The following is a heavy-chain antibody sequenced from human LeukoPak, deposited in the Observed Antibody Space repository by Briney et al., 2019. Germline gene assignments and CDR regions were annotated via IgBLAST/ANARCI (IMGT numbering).Heavy chain of an antibody. D-gene: IGHD4/OR15-4a*01. CDR3: ASDSDYGRHYYFDY. J-gene: IGHJ4*02. CDR2: ISSGSSAR. CDR1: GFTFSSHS. Sequence: GGSLRLSCAASGFTFSSHSMNWVRQTPGKGLEWVSYISSGSSARYYADSVKGRFTISRDDARNSLYLQMNSLRAEDTAVYYCASDSDYGRHYYFDYWGQGTLVTVSS. V-gene: IGHV3-48*01.